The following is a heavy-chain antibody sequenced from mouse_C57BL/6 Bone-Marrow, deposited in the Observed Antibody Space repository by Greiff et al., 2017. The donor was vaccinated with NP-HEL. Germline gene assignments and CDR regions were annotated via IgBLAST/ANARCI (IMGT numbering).Heavy chain of an antibody. J-gene: IGHJ2*01. CDR2: IDPSDSYT. Sequence: QVQLQQPGAELVMPGASVKLSCKASGYTFTSYWMHWVKQRPGQGLEWIGEIDPSDSYTNYNQKFKGKSTLTVDKSSSTAYMQLSSLTSEDSAVYYCARILGYGSRYDYWGQGTTLTVSS. CDR3: ARILGYGSRYDY. CDR1: GYTFTSYW. D-gene: IGHD1-1*01. V-gene: IGHV1-69*01.